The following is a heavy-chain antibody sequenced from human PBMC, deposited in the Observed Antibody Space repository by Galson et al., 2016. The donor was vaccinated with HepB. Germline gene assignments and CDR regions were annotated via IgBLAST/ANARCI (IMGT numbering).Heavy chain of an antibody. CDR1: GGTLSSDS. D-gene: IGHD4-23*01. V-gene: IGHV1-69*06. J-gene: IGHJ4*02. Sequence: QSGAEVKKPGESLKISCKASGGTLSSDSISWVRQAPGQGLEWVGGLIPIFGTTNYAQRLQGRVTITADKSTTTAYMELSRLRPDDTAVYYCARGKSVAYFEHWGQGTLVTVSS. CDR2: LIPIFGTT. CDR3: ARGKSVAYFEH.